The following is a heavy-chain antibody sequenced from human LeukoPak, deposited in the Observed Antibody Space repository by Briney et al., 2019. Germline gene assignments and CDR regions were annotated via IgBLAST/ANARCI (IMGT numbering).Heavy chain of an antibody. CDR2: IKQDGSEK. CDR1: GFTFSSYW. J-gene: IGHJ4*02. Sequence: GGSLRLSCAASGFTFSSYWMTWVRQAPGKGLGWVANIKQDGSEKFYVDSVKGRFTISRDNAKSSLYLQMNSFRVEDTAVYYCARDFAIVVGATDYWGQGTLVTVSS. D-gene: IGHD1-26*01. CDR3: ARDFAIVVGATDY. V-gene: IGHV3-7*01.